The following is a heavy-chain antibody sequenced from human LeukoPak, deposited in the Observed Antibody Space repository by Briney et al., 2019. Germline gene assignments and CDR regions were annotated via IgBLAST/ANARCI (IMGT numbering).Heavy chain of an antibody. Sequence: QPGRSLRLCCAASGFTVSSYAMRWVRQAPGMGLEWVAVISYVGSNKYYADSVKGRFTISRDNSKNTLYLQMNSLRAEDTAVYYCARGDGWPTYYDFWSGYYNNYYGMDVWGQGTTVTVSS. CDR1: GFTVSSYA. V-gene: IGHV3-30-3*01. J-gene: IGHJ6*02. CDR2: ISYVGSNK. CDR3: ARGDGWPTYYDFWSGYYNNYYGMDV. D-gene: IGHD3-3*01.